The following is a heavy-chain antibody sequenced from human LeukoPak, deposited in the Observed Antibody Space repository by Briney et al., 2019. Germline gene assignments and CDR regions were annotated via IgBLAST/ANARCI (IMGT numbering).Heavy chain of an antibody. D-gene: IGHD2-21*01. CDR2: INTNTGNP. Sequence: EASVKVSCKASGYTFTIYAINWVRQAPGQGLEWMGWINTNTGNPTYAQGFTGRFVFSLDTSVSTAYLQISSLKAEDTAVYYCARVSYLFPGLFDPWGQGTLVTVSS. J-gene: IGHJ5*02. CDR1: GYTFTIYA. V-gene: IGHV7-4-1*02. CDR3: ARVSYLFPGLFDP.